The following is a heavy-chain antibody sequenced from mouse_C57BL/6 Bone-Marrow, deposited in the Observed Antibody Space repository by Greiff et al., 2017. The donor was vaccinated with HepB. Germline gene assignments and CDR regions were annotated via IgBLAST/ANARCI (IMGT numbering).Heavy chain of an antibody. V-gene: IGHV1-81*01. J-gene: IGHJ3*01. Sequence: QVQLQQSGAELARPGASVKLSCKASGYTFTSYGISWVKQRTGQGLEWIGEIYPRSGNTYYNEKFKGKATMTADKSSSTAYIELRSLTSEDSAVYFCARRTTSRFAYWGQGTLVTVSA. CDR3: ARRTTSRFAY. CDR1: GYTFTSYG. D-gene: IGHD1-1*01. CDR2: IYPRSGNT.